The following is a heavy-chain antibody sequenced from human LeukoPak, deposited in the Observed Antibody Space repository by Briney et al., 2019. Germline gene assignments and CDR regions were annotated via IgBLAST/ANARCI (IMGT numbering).Heavy chain of an antibody. CDR3: ARARRYCSGGSCYRRDDAFDI. V-gene: IGHV1-2*06. CDR2: INAKSGDT. CDR1: GYTFTDYY. J-gene: IGHJ3*02. Sequence: ASVKVSCKASGYTFTDYYVHWVRQAPGQGLEWMGRINAKSGDTNAAQRFQGRVTMTRVTSITTAYLELSRLRSDDTAVYYCARARRYCSGGSCYRRDDAFDIWGQGTMVTVSS. D-gene: IGHD2-15*01.